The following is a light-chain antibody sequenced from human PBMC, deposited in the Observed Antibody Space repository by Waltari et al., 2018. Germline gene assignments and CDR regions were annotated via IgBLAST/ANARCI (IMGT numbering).Light chain of an antibody. CDR1: QSINDK. CDR3: QDHSSWPPKWT. Sequence: EIVMTQSPATLSVSPGERATLSCRASQSINDKLAWYQQKPGQAPRLLIYGAATRATGIPARFSGRGSGTDFTLTISSLQTEDFAIYYCQDHSSWPPKWTFGQGTKVEI. J-gene: IGKJ1*01. CDR2: GAA. V-gene: IGKV3-15*01.